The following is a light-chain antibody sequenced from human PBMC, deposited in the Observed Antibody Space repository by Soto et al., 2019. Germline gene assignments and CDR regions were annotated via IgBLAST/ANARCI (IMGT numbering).Light chain of an antibody. CDR2: AAS. CDR1: QGISSW. Sequence: DIPMTQSPSSVSASVGDRITITCRASQGISSWLAWYQQKPGKAPKLLIYAASSLQSGVPSRFSGSGSGTEFSLTITSLQPDDLGVYYCQQYKSSSTFGQGTKVDI. J-gene: IGKJ1*01. CDR3: QQYKSSST. V-gene: IGKV1-12*01.